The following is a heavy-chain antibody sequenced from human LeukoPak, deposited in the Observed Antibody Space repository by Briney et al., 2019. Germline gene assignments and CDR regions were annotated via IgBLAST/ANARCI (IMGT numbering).Heavy chain of an antibody. CDR3: ARVITYYDILTGYYFPLDY. D-gene: IGHD3-9*01. CDR2: ISYDGSNK. Sequence: GGSLRLSCAASGFTFSSYGMHWVRQAPGKGLEWVAVISYDGSNKYYADSVKGRFTISRDNSKNSLYLQMNSLRAADTAVSYCARVITYYDILTGYYFPLDYWGQGTLVTVSS. J-gene: IGHJ4*02. CDR1: GFTFSSYG. V-gene: IGHV3-33*05.